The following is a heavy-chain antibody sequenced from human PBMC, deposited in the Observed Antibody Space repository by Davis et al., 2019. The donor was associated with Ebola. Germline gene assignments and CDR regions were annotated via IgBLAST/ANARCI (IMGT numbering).Heavy chain of an antibody. Sequence: GESLKISCAASGFTFSSYWMSWVRQAPGKGLEWVAVISYDGSNIYYADSVKGRFTISRDNSKNTLYLQMNSLRDEDTAVYYCARFLVGKYFYYYGMDVWGQGTTVTVSS. J-gene: IGHJ6*02. CDR2: ISYDGSNI. CDR1: GFTFSSYW. V-gene: IGHV3-30*03. D-gene: IGHD1-1*01. CDR3: ARFLVGKYFYYYGMDV.